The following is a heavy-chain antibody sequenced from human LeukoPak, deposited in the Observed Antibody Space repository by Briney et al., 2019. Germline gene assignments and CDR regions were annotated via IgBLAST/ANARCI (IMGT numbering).Heavy chain of an antibody. CDR2: INHSGST. CDR1: GGSFSGYY. Sequence: PSETLSPTCAVYGGSFSGYYWSWIRQPPGKGLEWIGEINHSGSTNYNPSLKSRVTISVDTSKNQFSLKLSSVTAADTAVYYCAREGRRITIFGVVLAFDIWGQGTMVTVSS. D-gene: IGHD3-3*01. V-gene: IGHV4-34*01. CDR3: AREGRRITIFGVVLAFDI. J-gene: IGHJ3*02.